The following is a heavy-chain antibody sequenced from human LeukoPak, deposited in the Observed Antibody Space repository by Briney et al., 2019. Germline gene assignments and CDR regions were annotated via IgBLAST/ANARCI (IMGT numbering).Heavy chain of an antibody. CDR1: GFIFNNYG. J-gene: IGHJ4*02. V-gene: IGHV3-30*18. CDR3: AKDWAPYCGGDCYFNY. D-gene: IGHD2-21*02. CDR2: ISYDGSNK. Sequence: GGSLRLSCAASGFIFNNYGMHWVRQAPGKGLEWVAGISYDGSNKNYADSVKGRFTISRDSSKNTVYLQMNSLRVEDTAVCYCAKDWAPYCGGDCYFNYWGQGTLVTVSS.